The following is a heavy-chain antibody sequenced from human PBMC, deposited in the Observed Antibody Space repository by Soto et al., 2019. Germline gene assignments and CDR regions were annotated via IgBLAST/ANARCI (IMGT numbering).Heavy chain of an antibody. CDR3: ARTYYYDSSGYYHGFFDY. D-gene: IGHD3-22*01. V-gene: IGHV1-69*13. Sequence: GASVKVSCKASGGTFSSYAISWVRQAPGQGLEWMGGIIPIFGTANYAQKFQGRVTITADESTSTAYMELSSLRSEDTAVYYCARTYYYDSSGYYHGFFDYWGQGTLVTVSS. CDR1: GGTFSSYA. CDR2: IIPIFGTA. J-gene: IGHJ4*02.